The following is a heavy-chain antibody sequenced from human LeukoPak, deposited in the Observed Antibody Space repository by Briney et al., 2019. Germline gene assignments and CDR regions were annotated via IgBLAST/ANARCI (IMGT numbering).Heavy chain of an antibody. D-gene: IGHD5-18*01. V-gene: IGHV4-39*07. CDR3: ARDRGGYTYSHDY. CDR2: IYYSGST. Sequence: SETLSLTCTVSGGSISSSSYYWGWIRQPPGKGLEWIGSIYYSGSTYYNPSLKSRVTISMDKSKNQLSLKLNFVTAADTAVYYCARDRGGYTYSHDYWGQGTLVTVSS. CDR1: GGSISSSSYY. J-gene: IGHJ4*02.